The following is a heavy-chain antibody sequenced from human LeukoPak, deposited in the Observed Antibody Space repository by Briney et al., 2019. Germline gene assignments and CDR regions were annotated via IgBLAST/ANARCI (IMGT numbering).Heavy chain of an antibody. CDR2: ISSSGSTI. V-gene: IGHV3-48*03. Sequence: GGSLRLSCAASGFTFSSYEMNWVRQAPGKGLEWVSYISSSGSTIYYADSVKGRFTISRDNAKNSLYLQMNSLRAEDTAVYYCAKEFGQSVYGMDVWGQGTTVTVSS. D-gene: IGHD3-10*01. CDR3: AKEFGQSVYGMDV. CDR1: GFTFSSYE. J-gene: IGHJ6*02.